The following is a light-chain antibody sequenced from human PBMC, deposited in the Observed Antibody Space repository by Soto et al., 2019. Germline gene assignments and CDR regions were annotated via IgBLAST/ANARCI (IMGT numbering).Light chain of an antibody. J-gene: IGLJ3*02. CDR2: EVT. CDR3: SSYTTSSTHL. V-gene: IGLV2-14*01. CDR1: SSDVGAYNS. Sequence: QSALTQPASVSGSPGQSITISCTGTSSDVGAYNSVSWYQHHPGKAPELMIFEVTNRPSGVSHRFSGSKSGNTASLTISGLQAEDEADYYCSSYTTSSTHLFGGGTKLTVL.